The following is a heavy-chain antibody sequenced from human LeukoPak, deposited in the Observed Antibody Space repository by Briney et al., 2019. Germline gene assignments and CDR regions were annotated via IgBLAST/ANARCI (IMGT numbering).Heavy chain of an antibody. CDR2: IAHDGSNK. Sequence: GGSLRLSCAASGFTFSNYVMQWVRQAPGKGLEWVALIAHDGSNKYYADSVKGRFTISRENSKNTLYLQMNSLRAEDTAVYYCAKDWGSYYYDSSGYPSPSQGFDYWGQGTLVTVSS. D-gene: IGHD3-22*01. CDR1: GFTFSNYV. V-gene: IGHV3-30*18. CDR3: AKDWGSYYYDSSGYPSPSQGFDY. J-gene: IGHJ4*02.